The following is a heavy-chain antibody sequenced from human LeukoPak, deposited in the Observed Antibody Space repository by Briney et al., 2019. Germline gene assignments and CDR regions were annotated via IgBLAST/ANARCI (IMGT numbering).Heavy chain of an antibody. CDR1: GYTFTSYG. V-gene: IGHV1-69*13. Sequence: SVKVSCKASGYTFTSYGISWVRQAPGQGLEWMGGIIPIFGTANYAQKFQGRVTITADESTSTAYMELSSLRSEDTAVYYCARGLNRDYYYYYMDVWGKGTTVTVSS. D-gene: IGHD1-14*01. CDR3: ARGLNRDYYYYYMDV. CDR2: IIPIFGTA. J-gene: IGHJ6*03.